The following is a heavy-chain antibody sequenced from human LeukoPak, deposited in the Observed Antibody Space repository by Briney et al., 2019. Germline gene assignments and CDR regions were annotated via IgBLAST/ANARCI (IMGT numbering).Heavy chain of an antibody. D-gene: IGHD3-22*01. CDR2: INPSGGST. CDR1: GYTFTSYY. J-gene: IGHJ4*02. V-gene: IGHV1-46*01. Sequence: ASVKVSCKASGYTFTSYYMHWVRQAPGQGLEWKGIINPSGGSTSYAQKFQGRVTMTRDMSTSTVYMELSSLRSEDTAVYYCAREGAHNYYDSSGYWGYWGQGTLVTVSS. CDR3: AREGAHNYYDSSGYWGY.